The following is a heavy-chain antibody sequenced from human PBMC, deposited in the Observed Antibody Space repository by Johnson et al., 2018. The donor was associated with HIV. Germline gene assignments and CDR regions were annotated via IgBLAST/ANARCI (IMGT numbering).Heavy chain of an antibody. CDR3: AKGDKMATITSRYDAFDL. V-gene: IGHV3-30*02. Sequence: QVQLVESGGNLVQPGGALRLSCAASGFNFTYYWMSWVRQAPGKGLEWVAFIRNDGSNEYYADSVKGRFTISRDNSKNTLYLQMNSLRAEDTAVYYCAKGDKMATITSRYDAFDLWGQGTMVIVSS. CDR2: IRNDGSNE. J-gene: IGHJ3*01. CDR1: GFNFTYYW. D-gene: IGHD5-24*01.